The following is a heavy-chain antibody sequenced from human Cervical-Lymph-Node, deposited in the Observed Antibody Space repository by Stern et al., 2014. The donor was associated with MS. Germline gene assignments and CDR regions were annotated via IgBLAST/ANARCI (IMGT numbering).Heavy chain of an antibody. CDR1: GFTFSNHA. V-gene: IGHV3-23*04. Sequence: EVQLVESGGGLVQPGGSLRLSCAVSGFTFSNHAMSWVRQAPGKGLEGVSAISGHGDGTYYTDSVKGRFTISRDNSKNTLYLQMSSLRAEDTAVYYCARDQRGFNRPVDYWGHGTLVTVSS. CDR2: ISGHGDGT. J-gene: IGHJ4*01. CDR3: ARDQRGFNRPVDY. D-gene: IGHD1-14*01.